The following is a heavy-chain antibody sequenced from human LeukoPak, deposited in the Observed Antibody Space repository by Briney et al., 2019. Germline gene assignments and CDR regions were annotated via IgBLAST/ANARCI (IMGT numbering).Heavy chain of an antibody. CDR3: ATVSGIVGATSLDY. D-gene: IGHD1-26*01. CDR1: GGTFSSYA. V-gene: IGHV1-69*06. J-gene: IGHJ4*02. Sequence: GASVKVSCKASGGTFSSYAISWVRQAPGQGLEWMGGIIPIFGTANYAQKFQGRVTITADKSTSTAYMELSSLRSEDTAVYYCATVSGIVGATSLDYWGQGTLVTVSS. CDR2: IIPIFGTA.